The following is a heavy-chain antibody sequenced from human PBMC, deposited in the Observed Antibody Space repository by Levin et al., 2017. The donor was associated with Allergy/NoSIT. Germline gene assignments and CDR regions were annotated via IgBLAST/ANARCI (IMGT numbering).Heavy chain of an antibody. CDR3: ARDLWDDGSGSYHNL. CDR2: IYSGGST. D-gene: IGHD3-10*01. V-gene: IGHV3-53*01. CDR1: GFTVSSNY. Sequence: GGSLRLSCAASGFTVSSNYMSWVRQAPGKGLEWVSVIYSGGSTYYADSVKGRFTISRDNSKNTLYLQMNSLRAEDTAVYYCARDLWDDGSGSYHNLWRRGTLVTVSS. J-gene: IGHJ2*01.